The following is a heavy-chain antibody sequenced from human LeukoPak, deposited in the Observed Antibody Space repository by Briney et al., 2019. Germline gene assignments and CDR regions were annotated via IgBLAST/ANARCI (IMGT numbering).Heavy chain of an antibody. CDR2: ITSRSSSI. J-gene: IGHJ4*02. V-gene: IGHV3-48*02. CDR3: ARDSRFGKLLIPYFGN. D-gene: IGHD3-10*01. CDR1: GFTFINYN. Sequence: PGGSLRLSCAAPGFTFINYNMNWVRQAPGKGLEWVSYITSRSSSIYYADSVKGRFTISRDNAQNSLYLQMNSLRDEDTAVYYCARDSRFGKLLIPYFGNWGQGTLVTVSS.